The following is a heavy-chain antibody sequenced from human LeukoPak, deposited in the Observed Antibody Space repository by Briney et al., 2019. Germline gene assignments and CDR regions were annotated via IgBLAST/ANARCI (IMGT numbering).Heavy chain of an antibody. CDR2: ISSTSNTI. CDR1: GFRFSSYS. J-gene: IGHJ4*02. Sequence: GGSLRLSCAASGFRFSSYSMNWVRQAPGKGLEWVSYISSTSNTIYYADSVKGRFTISRDNAKNTLYLQMNSLRDEDTAVYYCARRYSSIWYWDYWGQGTLVTVSS. V-gene: IGHV3-48*02. D-gene: IGHD6-13*01. CDR3: ARRYSSIWYWDY.